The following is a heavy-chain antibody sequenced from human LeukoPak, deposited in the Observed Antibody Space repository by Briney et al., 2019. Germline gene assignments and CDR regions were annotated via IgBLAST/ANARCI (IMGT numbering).Heavy chain of an antibody. CDR1: GFTFSSYR. CDR2: ISSSSDYI. CDR3: ARDIFYRNGYYGMDV. Sequence: GGSLRLSCAASGFTFSSYRMNWVRQAPGKGLEWVSSISSSSDYIYYGRFTISRDNAKNSLYLQMNSLRAEDTAVYYCARDIFYRNGYYGMDVWGQRATVTVSS. D-gene: IGHD2-8*01. V-gene: IGHV3-21*01. J-gene: IGHJ6*01.